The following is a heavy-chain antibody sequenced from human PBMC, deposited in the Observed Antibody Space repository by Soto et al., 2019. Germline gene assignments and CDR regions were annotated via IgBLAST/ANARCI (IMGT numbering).Heavy chain of an antibody. D-gene: IGHD2-15*01. V-gene: IGHV5-51*01. CDR2: IYPSDSDT. Sequence: EVQLVQSGAEVKKPGESLKISCKGSGYTFASYWIGWVRQMPGKGLEWMGIIYPSDSDTRYNPSFQGQVTISGDKSINTVYLQWSSLKASDTATYYCARGPTPFFDYWGQGTLVTVSS. CDR1: GYTFASYW. CDR3: ARGPTPFFDY. J-gene: IGHJ4*02.